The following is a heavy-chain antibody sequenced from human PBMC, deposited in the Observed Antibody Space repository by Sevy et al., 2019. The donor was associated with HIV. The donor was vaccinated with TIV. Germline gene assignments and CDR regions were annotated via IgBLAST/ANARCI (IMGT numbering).Heavy chain of an antibody. CDR2: ITAYNGNT. D-gene: IGHD1-26*01. V-gene: IGHV1-18*01. CDR1: GYTFTNYH. CDR3: ARAPSGSQGPGQYFHH. J-gene: IGHJ1*01. Sequence: ASVKVSCKASGYTFTNYHITWVRQAPGQGLEWMGWITAYNGNTNYAQRLQGRVTMTTDTSTSTAYMELRSLRSDATAVYYCARAPSGSQGPGQYFHHWGQGTLVTVSS.